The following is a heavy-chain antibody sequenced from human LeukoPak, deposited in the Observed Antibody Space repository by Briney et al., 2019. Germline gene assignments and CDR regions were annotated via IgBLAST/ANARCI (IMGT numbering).Heavy chain of an antibody. CDR1: GFTFSRYA. D-gene: IGHD3-22*01. Sequence: PGGSLRLSCAASGFTFSRYAMSWVRQAPGKGLEWVSGISGSGGSTYYADSVKGRFTISRDNSKNTLYLQMNSLRAEDTAVYYCAKEGRHYYDSSGYYFTEYFQHWGQGTLVTVSS. V-gene: IGHV3-23*01. J-gene: IGHJ1*01. CDR2: ISGSGGST. CDR3: AKEGRHYYDSSGYYFTEYFQH.